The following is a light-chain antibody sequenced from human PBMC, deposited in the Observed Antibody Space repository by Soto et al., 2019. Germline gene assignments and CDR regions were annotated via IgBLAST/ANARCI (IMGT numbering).Light chain of an antibody. CDR2: GAS. Sequence: EIVMTQSPATLSVSPGEGATLSCRASQSISSNLAWYQQKPGQAPRLLITGASTRATGIAARISGSGSWTEFTLTISSLQSEDFAVYYCQQYNNWPWTFGQGTKVDIK. J-gene: IGKJ1*01. CDR1: QSISSN. V-gene: IGKV3-15*01. CDR3: QQYNNWPWT.